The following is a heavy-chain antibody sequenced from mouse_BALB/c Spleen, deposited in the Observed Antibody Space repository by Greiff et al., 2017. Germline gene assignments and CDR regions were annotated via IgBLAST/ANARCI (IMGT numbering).Heavy chain of an antibody. CDR2: IDPSDSYT. J-gene: IGHJ3*01. Sequence: QVQLQQPGAGLVKPGASVKLSCKASGYTFTSYWMHWVKQRPGQGLEWIGEIDPSDSYTNYNQKFKGKATLTVDKSSSTAYMQLSSLTSEDSAVYYCADGKGGFAYWGQGTLVTVSA. D-gene: IGHD2-1*01. CDR1: GYTFTSYW. V-gene: IGHV1-69*02. CDR3: ADGKGGFAY.